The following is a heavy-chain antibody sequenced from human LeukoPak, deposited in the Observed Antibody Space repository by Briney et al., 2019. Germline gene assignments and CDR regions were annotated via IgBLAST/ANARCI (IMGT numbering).Heavy chain of an antibody. CDR1: GFVFSSHG. CDR2: IWYDGSDQ. J-gene: IGHJ6*02. V-gene: IGHV3-33*01. D-gene: IGHD3-22*01. CDR3: ARDLRKQNGRQTYSYDSSGFYHYYSYGMDL. Sequence: PGGSLRLSCVASGFVFSSHGMNWVRQAPGKGLEWLTVIWYDGSDQYYADSVKGRFTISRDSSKNTLYLQMNSLRAEDTAVYYCARDLRKQNGRQTYSYDSSGFYHYYSYGMDLWGQGTTVTVSS.